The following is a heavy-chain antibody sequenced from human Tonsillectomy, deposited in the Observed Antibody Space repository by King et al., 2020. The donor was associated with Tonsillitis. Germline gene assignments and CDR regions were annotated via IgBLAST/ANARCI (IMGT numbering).Heavy chain of an antibody. Sequence: VQLVESGGGLVKPGGSLRLSCAASGFTFSNAWMSWVRQAPRKGLEWVGRIKSKTDGGTTDYAAPVKGRFTISRDDSKNTLYLQMNSLKTEDTAVYYCTTDRIYAPYYDYVWGSSPPFDYWGQGTLVTVSS. D-gene: IGHD3-16*01. CDR2: IKSKTDGGTT. CDR3: TTDRIYAPYYDYVWGSSPPFDY. V-gene: IGHV3-15*01. J-gene: IGHJ4*02. CDR1: GFTFSNAW.